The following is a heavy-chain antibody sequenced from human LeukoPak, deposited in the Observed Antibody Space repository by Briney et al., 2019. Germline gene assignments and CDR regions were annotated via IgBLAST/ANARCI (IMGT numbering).Heavy chain of an antibody. CDR3: AREVCSSTSCPLSYYYYGMDV. V-gene: IGHV3-30*04. J-gene: IGHJ6*02. CDR1: GFTFSSYA. CDR2: ISYDVSNK. Sequence: PGGSLRLSCAASGFTFSSYAMHWVRQAPRKGLEWVAVISYDVSNKYYADYVKGRFTISRDNSKNTLYLQMNSMRAEDTAVYYCAREVCSSTSCPLSYYYYGMDVWGQGTTVTVSS. D-gene: IGHD2-2*01.